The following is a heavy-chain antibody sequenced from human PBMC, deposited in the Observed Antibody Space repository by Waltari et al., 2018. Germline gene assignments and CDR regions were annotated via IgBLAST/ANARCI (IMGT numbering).Heavy chain of an antibody. CDR1: GGSLRDYY. CDR2: INHRGNT. J-gene: IGHJ3*02. Sequence: QVQLQQWGAGLLKPSETLSLPCAVYGGSLRDYYCSWIRQPPGKGLEWVGQINHRGNTNYNPSLKTRVTISVDKSKNQFSLRLSSVTAADTAVYYCARVNDYYDTNGAFFDIWGQGTMVTVSS. CDR3: ARVNDYYDTNGAFFDI. D-gene: IGHD3-22*01. V-gene: IGHV4-34*02.